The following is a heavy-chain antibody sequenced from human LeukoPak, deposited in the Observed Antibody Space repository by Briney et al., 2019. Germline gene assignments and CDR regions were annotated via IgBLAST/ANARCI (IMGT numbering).Heavy chain of an antibody. V-gene: IGHV3-48*03. Sequence: QPGGSLRLSCAASGFTFSSYEINWVRQAQGKGVEWVSYISSSGTTIYYADSVKGRFTISRDNAKNSLYLQMNSLRAEDTAVYYCARVGVVVAATGNLWFDLWGQGTLVTVSS. D-gene: IGHD2-15*01. J-gene: IGHJ5*02. CDR3: ARVGVVVAATGNLWFDL. CDR1: GFTFSSYE. CDR2: ISSSGTTI.